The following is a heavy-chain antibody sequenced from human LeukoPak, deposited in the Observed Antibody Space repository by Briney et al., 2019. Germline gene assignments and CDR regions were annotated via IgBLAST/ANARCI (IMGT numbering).Heavy chain of an antibody. CDR2: VSNNGDST. CDR1: GLTFNKYV. CDR3: VKGEVRGYKKRGVDY. Sequence: GVLRLSCSASGLTFNKYVMHWVRQAPDKGLEYVSGVSNNGDSTYYADSVKGRFTISRDNSKNTLYLQMSSLRPEDTAAYYCVKGEVRGYKKRGVDYWGQGTLVTVSS. J-gene: IGHJ4*02. V-gene: IGHV3-64D*06. D-gene: IGHD5-18*01.